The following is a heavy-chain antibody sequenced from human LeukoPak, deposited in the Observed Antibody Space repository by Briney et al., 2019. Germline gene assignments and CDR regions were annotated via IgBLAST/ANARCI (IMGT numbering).Heavy chain of an antibody. D-gene: IGHD3-22*01. J-gene: IGHJ5*02. CDR1: RVSMSDYF. Sequence: PSETLSLTCTVSRVSMSDYFWTWVRQPAGKGLEWIGRIHSSGRANTNPSLRSRLTISVDTSKNQYSLRLRSVTAADTAIYYCARDDFYDGGGRNWFDLWGQGARVTVSS. CDR2: IHSSGRA. CDR3: ARDDFYDGGGRNWFDL. V-gene: IGHV4-4*07.